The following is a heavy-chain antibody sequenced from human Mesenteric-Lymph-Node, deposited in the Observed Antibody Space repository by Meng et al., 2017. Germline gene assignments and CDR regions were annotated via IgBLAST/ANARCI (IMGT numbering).Heavy chain of an antibody. J-gene: IGHJ6*02. D-gene: IGHD1-26*01. CDR2: IWYDGSNK. CDR1: GFTFSSYG. CDR3: ARERVGATIRGEYYYYVMDV. V-gene: IGHV3-33*01. Sequence: GESLKISCAASGFTFSSYGMHWVRQAPGKGLEWVAVIWYDGSNKYYADSVKGRFTISRDNSKNTLYLQMNSLRAEDTAVYYCARERVGATIRGEYYYYVMDVWGQGTTVTVSS.